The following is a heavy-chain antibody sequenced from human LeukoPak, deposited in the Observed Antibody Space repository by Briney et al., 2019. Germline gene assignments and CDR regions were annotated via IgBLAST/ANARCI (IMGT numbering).Heavy chain of an antibody. CDR3: ASLGYCSGGSCYSSSD. Sequence: SETLSLTCAVYGGSFSGYYWSWIRQPPGKGLEWIGEINHSGSTNYNPSLKSRVTISVDTSKNQFSLKLSSVTAADTAVYYCASLGYCSGGSCYSSSDWGQGTMVTVSS. CDR1: GGSFSGYY. J-gene: IGHJ3*01. D-gene: IGHD2-15*01. CDR2: INHSGST. V-gene: IGHV4-34*01.